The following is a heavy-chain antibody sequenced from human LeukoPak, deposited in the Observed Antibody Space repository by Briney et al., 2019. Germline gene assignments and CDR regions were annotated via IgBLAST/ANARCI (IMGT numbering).Heavy chain of an antibody. CDR2: IYYSGST. Sequence: SETLSLTCTVSDDSISSTSYYWGWIRQPPGKGLEWIGSIYYSGSTYYNPSLKSRVTISVDTSKNQFSLKLSSVTAADTAVYYCASPEYCSSTSCYSVAWGQGTLVTVSS. CDR1: DDSISSTSYY. V-gene: IGHV4-39*07. D-gene: IGHD2-2*02. J-gene: IGHJ5*02. CDR3: ASPEYCSSTSCYSVA.